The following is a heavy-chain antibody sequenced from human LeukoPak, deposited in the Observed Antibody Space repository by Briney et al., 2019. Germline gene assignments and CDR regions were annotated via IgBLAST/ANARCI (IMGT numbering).Heavy chain of an antibody. J-gene: IGHJ4*02. CDR3: AKDKLWSFAY. D-gene: IGHD5-18*01. Sequence: GGSLRLSCAASGFTFSSYAMSWVRQAPGKGLEWVSAISGSGGSTYYADSVKGRFTISRDNSKNTLYLQMNSLRVADTAVYYCAKDKLWSFAYWGEGTLVTVSS. V-gene: IGHV3-23*01. CDR2: ISGSGGST. CDR1: GFTFSSYA.